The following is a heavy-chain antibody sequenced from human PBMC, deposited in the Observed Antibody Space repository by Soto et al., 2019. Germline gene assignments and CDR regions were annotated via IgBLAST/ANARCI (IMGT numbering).Heavy chain of an antibody. D-gene: IGHD5-18*01. V-gene: IGHV1-46*01. CDR3: ARSLIPEFSYGLCH. CDR2: INPSGGST. J-gene: IGHJ4*02. CDR1: GYTFTNYY. Sequence: GASVKVSSKASGYTFTNYYMHWVRQAPGQGLEWMGIINPSGGSTSYQEKFQGRVTMTRDTSTNTLYMDLSSLRSDDTAVYYWARSLIPEFSYGLCHWGQGTLVTVSS.